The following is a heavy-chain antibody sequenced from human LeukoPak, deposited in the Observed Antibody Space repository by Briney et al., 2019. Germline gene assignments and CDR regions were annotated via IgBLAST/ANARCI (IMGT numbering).Heavy chain of an antibody. CDR1: GYTFTIYA. J-gene: IGHJ4*02. CDR3: ASHYASGNLVDY. V-gene: IGHV1-3*01. Sequence: ASVTVSCKASGYTFTIYAIHWVRQAPGQRLEWMGWINAGNGNTKYSQKFQGRVTITRDTSASTAYMELSSLRSEDTAVYYCASHYASGNLVDYWGQGTLVTVSS. CDR2: INAGNGNT. D-gene: IGHD3-10*01.